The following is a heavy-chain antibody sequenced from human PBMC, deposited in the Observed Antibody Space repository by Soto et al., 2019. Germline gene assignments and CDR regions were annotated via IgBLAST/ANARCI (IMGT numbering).Heavy chain of an antibody. CDR2: IIPILGIA. CDR3: ARGVVPAAEGNPDYYYMDV. D-gene: IGHD2-2*01. V-gene: IGHV1-69*02. Sequence: ASVKVSCKASGGTFSSYTISWVRQAPGQGLEWMGRIIPILGIANYAQKFQGRVTITADKSTSTAYMELSSLRSEDTAVYYCARGVVPAAEGNPDYYYMDVWGKGTTVTVSS. CDR1: GGTFSSYT. J-gene: IGHJ6*03.